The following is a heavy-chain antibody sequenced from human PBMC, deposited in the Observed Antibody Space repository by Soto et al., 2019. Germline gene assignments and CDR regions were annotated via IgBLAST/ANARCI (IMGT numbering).Heavy chain of an antibody. CDR2: INPRSGSA. CDR1: GYSFTANY. V-gene: IGHV1-2*02. D-gene: IGHD3-3*01. Sequence: ASVKVSCKXSGYSFTANYIHWVRQAPGQGLESLGWINPRSGSAKYAQKFQGRVTMTRDTSITTAYMDLTSLTSDDTAVYYCAREVKEGLLDRGWFDPWGQGTQVTVSS. CDR3: AREVKEGLLDRGWFDP. J-gene: IGHJ5*02.